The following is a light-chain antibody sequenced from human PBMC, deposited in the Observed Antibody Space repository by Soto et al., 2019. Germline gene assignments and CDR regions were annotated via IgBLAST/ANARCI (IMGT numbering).Light chain of an antibody. CDR2: GAS. J-gene: IGKJ5*01. CDR3: QQYNDRPPIT. V-gene: IGKV3-15*01. Sequence: IVMTQSPATLSGSRGERATLSCRASQSISTNLAWYQQKPGQAPRLLMYGASTRAAGIPARFSGSGSGTEFILSISSLQSEDFAVYYCQQYNDRPPITFGQGTRLEIK. CDR1: QSISTN.